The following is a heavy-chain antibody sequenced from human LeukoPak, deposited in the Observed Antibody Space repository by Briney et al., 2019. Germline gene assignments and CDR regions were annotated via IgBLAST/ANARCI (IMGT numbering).Heavy chain of an antibody. CDR2: ISNDGSSA. J-gene: IGHJ4*02. V-gene: IGHV3-74*03. CDR3: VNEGPGDLWLDY. CDR1: GFTFSKYW. Sequence: GGSLRLSCAASGFTFSKYWMQWVRQAPGKGRVWVSRISNDGSSATYADSVKGGFTISRDNAKITRYLQMNSLRAEDTAVYCCVNEGPGDLWLDYWGQGTLVTVSS. D-gene: IGHD3/OR15-3a*01.